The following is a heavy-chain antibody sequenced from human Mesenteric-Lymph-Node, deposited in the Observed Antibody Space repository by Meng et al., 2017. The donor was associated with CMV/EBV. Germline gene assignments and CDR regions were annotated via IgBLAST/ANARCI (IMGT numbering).Heavy chain of an antibody. V-gene: IGHV3-23*01. Sequence: GESLKISCAASGFTFSSYAMSWVRQAPGKGLEWVSAISCGGGSTYYADSVKGRFTISRYKSKNTLYLQMNSLRPEDTAVYYCARDGGLQKTGGYYYYGMDVWGQGTTVTVSS. CDR1: GFTFSSYA. CDR3: ARDGGLQKTGGYYYYGMDV. J-gene: IGHJ6*02. D-gene: IGHD5-24*01. CDR2: ISCGGGST.